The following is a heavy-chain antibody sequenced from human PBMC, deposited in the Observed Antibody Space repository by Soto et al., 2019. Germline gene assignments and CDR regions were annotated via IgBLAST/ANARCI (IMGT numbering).Heavy chain of an antibody. V-gene: IGHV1-69*12. CDR2: IIPIFGTA. Sequence: QVQLVQSGAEVKKPGSSVKVSCKASGGTFSSYAISWVRQAPGQGLEWMGGIIPIFGTANYAQKCQGRVTITADESTSTAYMELSSLRSEDTAVYYCARAQVDDYGYLNRYYYYGMDVWGQGTTVTVSS. CDR3: ARAQVDDYGYLNRYYYYGMDV. J-gene: IGHJ6*02. CDR1: GGTFSSYA. D-gene: IGHD4-17*01.